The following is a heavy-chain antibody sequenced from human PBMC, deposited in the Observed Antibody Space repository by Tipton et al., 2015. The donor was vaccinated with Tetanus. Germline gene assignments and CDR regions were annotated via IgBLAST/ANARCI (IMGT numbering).Heavy chain of an antibody. D-gene: IGHD6-13*01. J-gene: IGHJ5*02. CDR2: IYYRGSI. V-gene: IGHV4-31*11. Sequence: TLSLTCAVSGISIGSANYYWSWIRHRPRKGLEWIGYIYYRGSIHYNPSLQSRVFISLDTSANQFPLKLNSVTAADTAVYYCACNPNIAAAGTGEDSGWFDPWGQGTLVTVSS. CDR3: ACNPNIAAAGTGEDSGWFDP. CDR1: GISIGSANYY.